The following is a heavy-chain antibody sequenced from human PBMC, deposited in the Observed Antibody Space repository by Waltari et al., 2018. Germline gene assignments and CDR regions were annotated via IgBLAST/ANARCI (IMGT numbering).Heavy chain of an antibody. J-gene: IGHJ4*02. Sequence: QVQLVESGGGVVQPGRSLRLSCAASGFTFRSYAMHWVRQAPGKGLEWVAVISYDGSNKYYADSVKGRFTISRDNSKNTLYLQMNSLRAEDTAVYYCARASHDYYDSSGLFDYWGQGTLVTVSS. CDR1: GFTFRSYA. D-gene: IGHD3-22*01. CDR2: ISYDGSNK. CDR3: ARASHDYYDSSGLFDY. V-gene: IGHV3-30-3*01.